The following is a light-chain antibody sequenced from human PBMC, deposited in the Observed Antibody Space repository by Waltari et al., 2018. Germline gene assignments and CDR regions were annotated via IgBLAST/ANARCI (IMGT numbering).Light chain of an antibody. CDR1: SGSLSTTSY. Sequence: QTVVTQEPSLSVSPGGTVTLTCTLSSGSLSTTSYATWYQQTPGQAPRTLVYQGNSRSSGVPDRCSGSILGNKAALTITGAQADDECDYYCSLYMGSGIWVFGGGTKLTVL. CDR2: QGN. CDR3: SLYMGSGIWV. J-gene: IGLJ3*02. V-gene: IGLV8-61*01.